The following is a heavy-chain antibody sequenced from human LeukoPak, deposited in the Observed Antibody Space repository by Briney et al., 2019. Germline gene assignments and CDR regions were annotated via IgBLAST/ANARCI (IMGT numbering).Heavy chain of an antibody. Sequence: PSETLSLTCTVSGDSISSSNCYWGWIRQPPGKGLEWIGSIYFSGGTYYNASLKSRVTISVDTSKNQFSLKLSSVTAADTAVYYCARVSSGWYGVSDYWGQGTLVTVSS. J-gene: IGHJ4*02. V-gene: IGHV4-39*07. CDR1: GDSISSSNCY. CDR2: IYFSGGT. D-gene: IGHD6-19*01. CDR3: ARVSSGWYGVSDY.